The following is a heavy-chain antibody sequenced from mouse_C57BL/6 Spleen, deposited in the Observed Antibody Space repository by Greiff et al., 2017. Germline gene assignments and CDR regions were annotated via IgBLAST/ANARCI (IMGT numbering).Heavy chain of an antibody. Sequence: VKLQESGAELVRPGASVTLSCKASGYTFTDYEMHWVKQTPVHGLEWIGAIDPETGGTAYNQKFKGKAILTADKSSSTAYMELRSLTSEDSAVYYCTRFYSNGYAMDYWGQGTSVTVSS. CDR2: IDPETGGT. CDR3: TRFYSNGYAMDY. CDR1: GYTFTDYE. J-gene: IGHJ4*01. V-gene: IGHV1-15*01. D-gene: IGHD2-5*01.